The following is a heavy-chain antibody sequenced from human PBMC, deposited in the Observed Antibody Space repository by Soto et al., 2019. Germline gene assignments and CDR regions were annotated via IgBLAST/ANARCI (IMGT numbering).Heavy chain of an antibody. J-gene: IGHJ4*02. Sequence: PSERLSLTCTVSGGSFSSGNYYWSWIRQHPGRGLEGIGDIYYRGSTYYNPSLKSRVTISLDTSKNHFSLNLSSVTGADTAVSYGARQPRSSCYLVDLGQGTLVTVSS. CDR2: IYYRGST. CDR1: GGSFSSGNYY. CDR3: ARQPRSSCYLVD. D-gene: IGHD3-22*01. V-gene: IGHV4-31*03.